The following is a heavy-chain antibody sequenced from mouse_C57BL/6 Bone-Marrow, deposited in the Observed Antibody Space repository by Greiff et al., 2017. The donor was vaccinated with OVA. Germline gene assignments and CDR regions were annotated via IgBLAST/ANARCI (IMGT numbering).Heavy chain of an antibody. CDR1: GYTFTSYW. CDR3: ARFGSSVYWYFDV. D-gene: IGHD1-1*01. CDR2: IDTSDSYT. Sequence: QVQLQQPGAELVMPGASVKLSCKASGYTFTSYWMHWVKQRPGQGLEWIGEIDTSDSYTNYNQKFKGKSTLTVDKSSSTAYMQLSSLTSEDSAVYYCARFGSSVYWYFDVWGTGTTVTVSS. J-gene: IGHJ1*03. V-gene: IGHV1-69*01.